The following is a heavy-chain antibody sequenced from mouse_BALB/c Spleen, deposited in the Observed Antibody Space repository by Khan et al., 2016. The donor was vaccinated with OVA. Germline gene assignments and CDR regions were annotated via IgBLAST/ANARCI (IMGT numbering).Heavy chain of an antibody. D-gene: IGHD1-2*01. CDR2: IRYSGST. V-gene: IGHV3-1*02. J-gene: IGHJ2*01. Sequence: EVQLQQSGPGLVKPSQSLSLTCTVTGYSITSGYGWNWIRQFPGNKLEWMGYIRYSGSTNYNPSLKSQTSITRDTSYNQFFLQLNSVTTEDTATYYCDRTARLEYWGQGTMLTVSS. CDR3: DRTARLEY. CDR1: GYSITSGYG.